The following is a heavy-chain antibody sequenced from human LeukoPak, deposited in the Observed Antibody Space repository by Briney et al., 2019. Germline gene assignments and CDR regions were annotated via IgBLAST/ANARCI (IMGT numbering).Heavy chain of an antibody. Sequence: PGASVKVSCKASGYTFTSYDINWVRQATGQGLGWMGWMNPNSGNTGYAQKFQGRVTMTRNTSISTAYMELSSLRSEDTAVYYCARGSFWGYSSSWYFGYWGQGTLVTVSS. D-gene: IGHD6-13*01. CDR1: GYTFTSYD. CDR3: ARGSFWGYSSSWYFGY. J-gene: IGHJ4*02. V-gene: IGHV1-8*01. CDR2: MNPNSGNT.